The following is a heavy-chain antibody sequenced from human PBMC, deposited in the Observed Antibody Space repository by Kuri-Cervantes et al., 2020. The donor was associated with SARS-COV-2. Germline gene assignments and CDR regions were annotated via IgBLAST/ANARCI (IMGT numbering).Heavy chain of an antibody. D-gene: IGHD6-19*01. V-gene: IGHV3-13*05. CDR1: GFTFSSYD. J-gene: IGHJ2*01. CDR3: TRDGGYGNNIWRGDWYFDL. Sequence: ESLKISCAASGFTFSSYDMHWVRQATGKGLEWVSAIGTAGDPYYSGSAKGRFTISRDNANNSLYLQMHSLGAGDTAVYYCTRDGGYGNNIWRGDWYFDLWGRGTLVTVSS. CDR2: IGTAGDP.